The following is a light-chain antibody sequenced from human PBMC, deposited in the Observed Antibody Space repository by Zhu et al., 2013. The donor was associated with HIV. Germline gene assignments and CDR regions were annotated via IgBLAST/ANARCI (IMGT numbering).Light chain of an antibody. CDR3: MQALQTPYS. Sequence: DVVMTQSPLSLPVTPGEPASISCRSSQSLLYSNGDNYLDWYLQKPGQSPQLLIYLGSNRASGVPDRFSGSGSGTDFTLRISRVEAEDVGVYYCMQALQTPYSFGQGTKLEIK. CDR1: QSLLYSNGDNY. CDR2: LGS. V-gene: IGKV2-28*01. J-gene: IGKJ2*03.